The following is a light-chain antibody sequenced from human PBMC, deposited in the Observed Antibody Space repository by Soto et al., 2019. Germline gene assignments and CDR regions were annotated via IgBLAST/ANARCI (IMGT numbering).Light chain of an antibody. V-gene: IGKV1-27*01. CDR3: QNYNRAPWT. J-gene: IGKJ1*01. CDR1: EEISNY. CDR2: GAS. Sequence: DIQMTQSPSSLSASVGDRVTITCRASEEISNYLAWYQQKPGKVPKLLIYGASTLQYGVPSRFSGSGSGTDFTLTISSLQTEDVATYYCQNYNRAPWTFGQGTKVESK.